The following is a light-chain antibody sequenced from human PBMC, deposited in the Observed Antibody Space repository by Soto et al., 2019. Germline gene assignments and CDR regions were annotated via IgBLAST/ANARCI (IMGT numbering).Light chain of an antibody. CDR2: GAS. V-gene: IGKV3-15*01. CDR3: QQYTNRRT. Sequence: EFVLTQSPATLSVSPGERATLSCRASQSVSSSLAWYQQKPGQAPRLLIYGASTRATGIPARFSGSGSGTEFTLTISSLQSEDFAVYYCQQYTNRRTFGQETKVDSK. J-gene: IGKJ1*01. CDR1: QSVSSS.